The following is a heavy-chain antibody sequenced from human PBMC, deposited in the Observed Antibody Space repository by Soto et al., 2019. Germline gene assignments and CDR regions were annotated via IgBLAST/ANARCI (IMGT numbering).Heavy chain of an antibody. Sequence: QVRLVQSGAEVKKPGASVTVSCRASGYTFTTYYLHWVRQAPGQGLEWMGIINPNGGSTTYSQHFQGRITMTRDTSANTVYMELSGLTSEDTALYFCARDPVPSAAGPVRIPADIWGQGTLVTISS. CDR2: INPNGGST. V-gene: IGHV1-46*01. CDR3: ARDPVPSAAGPVRIPADI. CDR1: GYTFTTYY. D-gene: IGHD2-15*01. J-gene: IGHJ3*02.